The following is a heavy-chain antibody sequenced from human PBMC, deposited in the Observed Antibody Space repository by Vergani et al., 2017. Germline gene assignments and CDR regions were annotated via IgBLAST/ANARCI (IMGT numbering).Heavy chain of an antibody. J-gene: IGHJ4*02. Sequence: EVQLVESGGVVVQPGGSLRLSCAASGFTFDDYTMHWVRQAPGKGLEWVSLISWDGGSTYYADSVKGRFTISRDNAKNSLYLQMNSLRAEDTAVYYCARGHVVPAAKLDYWGQGTLVTVSS. CDR3: ARGHVVPAAKLDY. V-gene: IGHV3-43*01. CDR1: GFTFDDYT. CDR2: ISWDGGST. D-gene: IGHD2-2*01.